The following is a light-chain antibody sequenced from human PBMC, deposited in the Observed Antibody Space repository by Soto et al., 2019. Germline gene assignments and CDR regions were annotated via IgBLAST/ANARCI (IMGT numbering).Light chain of an antibody. V-gene: IGKV1-9*01. CDR3: QQLSRYPLT. Sequence: DIQMTQSPSTLSASVGDGVTITCRASQNISVWLAWYQQRPGKAPDLLIYSASTLQSGVPSRFSGSGSETEFTLTIRALQPEDFATYYCQQLSRYPLTFGGGTKVDIK. J-gene: IGKJ4*01. CDR1: QNISVW. CDR2: SAS.